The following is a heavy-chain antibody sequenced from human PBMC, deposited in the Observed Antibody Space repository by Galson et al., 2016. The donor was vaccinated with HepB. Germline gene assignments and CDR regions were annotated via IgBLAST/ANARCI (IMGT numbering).Heavy chain of an antibody. CDR2: IYWDDDK. D-gene: IGHD4-17*01. J-gene: IGHJ4*02. V-gene: IGHV2-5*02. CDR1: GFSLNTSGVG. Sequence: PALVKPTQTLTLTCTFSGFSLNTSGVGVGWIRQPPGKALEWLALIYWDDDKRYSPSLKSRLTITGDTSKNQVVLTMTNMDPVDTATYYCAHRGPMTTVITSFDYWDQGTLVTVSS. CDR3: AHRGPMTTVITSFDY.